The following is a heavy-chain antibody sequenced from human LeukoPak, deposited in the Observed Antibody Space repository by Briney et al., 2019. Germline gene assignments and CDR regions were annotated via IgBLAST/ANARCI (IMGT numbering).Heavy chain of an antibody. CDR1: GFTFSSYS. CDR2: ISSGSSTI. Sequence: PGGSLRLSCAASGFTFSSYSMNWVRQAPGKGLEWVSYISSGSSTIYYADSVQGRLTISRDNAKNSLYLQMNSLRAEDTAVYYCARVDLGYCSSTSCWSQSSGLRYYYMDVWGKGTTVTVSS. CDR3: ARVDLGYCSSTSCWSQSSGLRYYYMDV. J-gene: IGHJ6*03. D-gene: IGHD2-2*01. V-gene: IGHV3-48*04.